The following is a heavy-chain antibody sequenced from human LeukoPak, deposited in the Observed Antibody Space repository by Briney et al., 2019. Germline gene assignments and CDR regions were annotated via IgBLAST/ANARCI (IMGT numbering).Heavy chain of an antibody. CDR2: IIPIFGTA. CDR3: ACYTRPRRYYYYYMDV. CDR1: GYSFTSYG. J-gene: IGHJ6*03. V-gene: IGHV1-69*13. D-gene: IGHD2-2*02. Sequence: SVKVSCKASGYSFTSYGISWVRQAPGQGLEWMGGIIPIFGTANYAQKFQGRVTITADESTSTAYMELSSLRSEDTAVYYCACYTRPRRYYYYYMDVWGKGTTVTVSS.